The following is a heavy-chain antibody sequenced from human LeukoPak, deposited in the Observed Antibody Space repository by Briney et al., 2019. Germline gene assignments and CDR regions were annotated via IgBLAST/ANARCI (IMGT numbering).Heavy chain of an antibody. D-gene: IGHD2-8*01. CDR1: GFTFSSYS. J-gene: IGHJ4*02. V-gene: IGHV3-21*01. CDR3: AKDDCTNGVCYTRDY. CDR2: ISSSSSYI. Sequence: GGSLRLSCAASGFTFSSYSMNWVRQAPGKGLEWVSSISSSSSYIYYADSVKGRFTISRDNAKNSLYLQMNSLRAEDTAVYYCAKDDCTNGVCYTRDYWGQGTLVTVSS.